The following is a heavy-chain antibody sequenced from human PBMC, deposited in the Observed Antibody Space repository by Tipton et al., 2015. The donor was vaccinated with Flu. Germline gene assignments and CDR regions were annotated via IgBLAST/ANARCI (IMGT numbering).Heavy chain of an antibody. CDR3: TRRDYYGTSGYD. Sequence: GSLRLSCAASAFSVMSYYMSWVRQAPGKGLEYVSVIYNADATSYADSVKGRFTISRDESKNTLYLQMNSLRAEDTAVYYCTRRDYYGTSGYDWGQGALVTVSS. D-gene: IGHD3-22*01. CDR1: AFSVMSYY. V-gene: IGHV3-53*01. J-gene: IGHJ4*02. CDR2: IYNADAT.